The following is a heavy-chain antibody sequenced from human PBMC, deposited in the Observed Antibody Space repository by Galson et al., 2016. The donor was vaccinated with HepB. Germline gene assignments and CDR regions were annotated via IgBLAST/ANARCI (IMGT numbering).Heavy chain of an antibody. V-gene: IGHV5-51*01. J-gene: IGHJ4*02. CDR3: ARQCEAGGDY. D-gene: IGHD2-15*01. CDR1: GYNFVKHW. CDR2: IYPADSDT. Sequence: QSGAEVTKPGESLKISCKGSGYNFVKHWIGWVRQMPGKGLEWMGIIYPADSDTRYSPSFQGQVTISAAKSISTAYLQWSSLKASDTAMYYWARQCEAGGDYWGQGTLVTVSS.